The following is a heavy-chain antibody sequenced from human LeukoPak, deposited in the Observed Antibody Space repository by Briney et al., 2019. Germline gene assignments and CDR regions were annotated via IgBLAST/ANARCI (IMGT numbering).Heavy chain of an antibody. J-gene: IGHJ4*02. CDR3: ASGGRRDGYNYNY. CDR1: GGSFSGYY. D-gene: IGHD5-24*01. CDR2: INHSGST. V-gene: IGHV4-34*01. Sequence: SETLSLTCAVYGGSFSGYYWSWIRQPPGKGLEWIGEINHSGSTNYNPSLKSRVTISVDTSKNQFSLKLSSVTAADTAVYYCASGGRRDGYNYNYWGQGTLVTVSS.